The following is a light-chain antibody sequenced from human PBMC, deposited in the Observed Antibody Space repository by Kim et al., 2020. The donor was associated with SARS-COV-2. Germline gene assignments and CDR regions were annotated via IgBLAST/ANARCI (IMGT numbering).Light chain of an antibody. CDR1: SSDVGRYNY. V-gene: IGLV2-14*03. J-gene: IGLJ2*01. CDR2: DVN. Sequence: QSVLTQPASVSGSPGQSITISCTGTSSDVGRYNYVSWYQQHPGKAPKVMIYDVNNRPSGVSDRFSGSKSGNTASLTISGLQAEDEADYYCSSYASSTNLVFGGGTKVTVL. CDR3: SSYASSTNLV.